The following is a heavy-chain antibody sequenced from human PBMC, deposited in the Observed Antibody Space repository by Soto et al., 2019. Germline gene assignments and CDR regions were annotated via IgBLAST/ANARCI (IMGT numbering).Heavy chain of an antibody. Sequence: EVQLLESGGGLVQPGGSLRLSCAASGFTFSSYAMSWVRQAPGKGLEWVSAISGSGGSTYYADSVKGRFTISRDNSKNTLYLQMNSLRAEDTAVYYCAKAWSSSSITGTQLLLSYYYYYYMDVWGKGTTVTVSS. CDR2: ISGSGGST. D-gene: IGHD1-20*01. CDR3: AKAWSSSSITGTQLLLSYYYYYYMDV. V-gene: IGHV3-23*01. CDR1: GFTFSSYA. J-gene: IGHJ6*03.